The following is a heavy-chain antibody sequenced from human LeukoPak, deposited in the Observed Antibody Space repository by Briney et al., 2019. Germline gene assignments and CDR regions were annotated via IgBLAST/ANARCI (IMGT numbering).Heavy chain of an antibody. J-gene: IGHJ6*02. CDR3: ATMGLSAPVWFGELFQSRVPGDNYYYGMDV. V-gene: IGHV1-24*01. CDR2: FDPEDGET. CDR1: GYTLTELS. Sequence: ASVKVSCKVSGYTLTELSMHWVRQAPGKGLEWMGGFDPEDGETIYAQKFQGRVTMTEDTSTDTAYMELSSLRSEDTAVYYCATMGLSAPVWFGELFQSRVPGDNYYYGMDVWGQGTTVTVPS. D-gene: IGHD3-10*01.